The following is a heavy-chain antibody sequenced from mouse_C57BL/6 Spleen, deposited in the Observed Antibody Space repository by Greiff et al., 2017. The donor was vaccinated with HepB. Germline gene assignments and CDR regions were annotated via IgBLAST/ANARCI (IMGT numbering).Heavy chain of an antibody. J-gene: IGHJ2*01. CDR2: IDPSDSYT. Sequence: QVQLQQPGAELVMPGASVKLSCKASGYTFTSYWMHWVKQRPGQGLEWIGEIDPSDSYTNYNQKFKGKSTLTVDKSSSNAYMQLSSLTSEDSAVDYCARATHYYGSLYYFDYWGQGTTLTVSS. CDR1: GYTFTSYW. D-gene: IGHD1-1*01. CDR3: ARATHYYGSLYYFDY. V-gene: IGHV1-69*01.